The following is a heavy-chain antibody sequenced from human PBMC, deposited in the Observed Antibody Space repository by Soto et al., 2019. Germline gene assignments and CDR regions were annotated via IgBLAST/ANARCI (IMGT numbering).Heavy chain of an antibody. CDR3: ARDHNFWSGYYSHGMDV. CDR1: GFTFSSYW. J-gene: IGHJ6*02. V-gene: IGHV3-74*01. D-gene: IGHD3-3*01. CDR2: INSDGSST. Sequence: GSLRLSCAASGFTFSSYWMHWVRQAPGKGLVWVSRINSDGSSTSYADSVKGRFTISRDNAKNTLYLQMNSLRAEDTAVYYCARDHNFWSGYYSHGMDVWGQGTTVTVSS.